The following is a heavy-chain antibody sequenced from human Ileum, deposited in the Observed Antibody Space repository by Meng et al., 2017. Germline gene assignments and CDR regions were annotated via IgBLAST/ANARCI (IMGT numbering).Heavy chain of an antibody. V-gene: IGHV4-4*02. CDR2: IYLAGSP. J-gene: IGHJ4*02. CDR3: VRHGGKYFDS. CDR1: GGAISSSLY. D-gene: IGHD2-15*01. Sequence: GQLQESGPVRVEPSWTLSLTCTVSGGAISSSLYWSWVRQSPGKGLEWIGQIYLAGSPNYNPSLESRVTISVDKSKNQFSLRLTSVTAADTAIFYCVRHGGKYFDSWGQGTLVTVSS.